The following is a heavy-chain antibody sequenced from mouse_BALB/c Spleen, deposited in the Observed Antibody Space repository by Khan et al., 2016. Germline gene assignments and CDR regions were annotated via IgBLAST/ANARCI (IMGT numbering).Heavy chain of an antibody. CDR1: GYTFTDYS. D-gene: IGHD1-2*01. J-gene: IGHJ3*01. V-gene: IGHV9-2-1*01. CDR2: INTETGEP. CDR3: ARATLLRLLAY. Sequence: QIQLVQSGPELKKPGETVKISCKASGYTFTDYSMHWVKQTTGKGLKWMGWINTETGEPTYADDFKGRFAFSLATSASPAYLQITNLKKYDTSTDFYARATLLRLLAYWGQGTLVTVSA.